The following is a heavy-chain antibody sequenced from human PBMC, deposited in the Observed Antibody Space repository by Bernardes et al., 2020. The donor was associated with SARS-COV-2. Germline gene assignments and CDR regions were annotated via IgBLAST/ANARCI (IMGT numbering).Heavy chain of an antibody. D-gene: IGHD5-18*01. V-gene: IGHV3-23*01. CDR2: ISGSGGST. J-gene: IGHJ2*01. Sequence: GSLRRSVATSGFTFSNYPMTWVRQAPGKGLEWVSGISGSGGSTYYADSVKGRFTIFRDNSKNTLYLQMNSLRVEDTAVYYCAKDLRGNNFGSDWYFDLWGRGILVTVSS. CDR1: GFTFSNYP. CDR3: AKDLRGNNFGSDWYFDL.